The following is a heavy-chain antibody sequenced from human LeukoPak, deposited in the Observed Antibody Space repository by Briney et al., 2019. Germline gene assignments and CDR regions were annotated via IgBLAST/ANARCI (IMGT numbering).Heavy chain of an antibody. J-gene: IGHJ4*02. Sequence: GGSLRLSCAASGFTFSDYWMHWVRQAPGKGLEWVSAIGGRGDSPYYADSVKGRFTISRDYSKNTLYLQMNSLRAEDTAVYYCAKAYCGGDCYSGVDFFDYWGQGTLVTVSS. CDR1: GFTFSDYW. CDR3: AKAYCGGDCYSGVDFFDY. CDR2: IGGRGDSP. V-gene: IGHV3-23*01. D-gene: IGHD2-21*02.